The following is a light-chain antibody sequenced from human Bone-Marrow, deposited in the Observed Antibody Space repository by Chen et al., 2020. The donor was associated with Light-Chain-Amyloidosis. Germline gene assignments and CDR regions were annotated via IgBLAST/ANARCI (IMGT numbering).Light chain of an antibody. CDR2: DDS. V-gene: IGLV3-21*02. CDR1: NIGSTS. J-gene: IGLJ3*02. CDR3: QVWDRSSDRPV. Sequence: SYVLTQPSSVSVAPGQTATIACGGNNIGSTSVHWYQLTPGQAPLLVVYDDSDRPSGIPERLSGSNSGNTATLTSSRVEAGDEADYYCQVWDRSSDRPVFGGGTKLTVL.